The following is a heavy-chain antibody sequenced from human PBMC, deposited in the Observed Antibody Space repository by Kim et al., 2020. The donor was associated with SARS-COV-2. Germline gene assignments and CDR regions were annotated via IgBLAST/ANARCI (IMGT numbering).Heavy chain of an antibody. D-gene: IGHD3-10*01. V-gene: IGHV4-39*07. Sequence: SETLSLTCTVSGGSISSSSYYWGWIRQPPGKGLEWIGSIYYSGSTYYNPSLKSRVTISVDTSKNQFSLKLSSVTAADTAVYYCARDGHYYGSGSYYNTNEDAFDIWGQGTMVTVSS. CDR2: IYYSGST. CDR3: ARDGHYYGSGSYYNTNEDAFDI. J-gene: IGHJ3*02. CDR1: GGSISSSSYY.